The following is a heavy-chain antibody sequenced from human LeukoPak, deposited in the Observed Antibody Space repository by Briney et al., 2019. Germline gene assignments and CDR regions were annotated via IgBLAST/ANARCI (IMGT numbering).Heavy chain of an antibody. J-gene: IGHJ3*02. V-gene: IGHV3-30-3*01. Sequence: PGGSPRLSCAASGFTFSGYPIHWVRQAPGKGLEWVAVISYDGSNKYYADSVKGRFTISRDNSKNTLYLQMSSLRAEDTAVYYCARDLRSGGPDAFDIWGQGTMVTVSS. CDR1: GFTFSGYP. D-gene: IGHD2-8*02. CDR3: ARDLRSGGPDAFDI. CDR2: ISYDGSNK.